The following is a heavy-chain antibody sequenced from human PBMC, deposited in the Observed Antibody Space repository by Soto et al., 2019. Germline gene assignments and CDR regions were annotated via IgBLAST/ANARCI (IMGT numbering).Heavy chain of an antibody. CDR1: ADPSSGSYYY. Sequence: SETLSLTCPVSADPSSGSYYYWGWIRQPPGKGMEWIASIFYTGSTYSNTSLKSRVTISADTSMNRFSLGLTSVTAADVSVYSGASHDQAPTHCGWRWFEPWG. CDR3: ASHDQAPTHCGWRWFEP. D-gene: IGHD2-15*01. V-gene: IGHV4-39*01. J-gene: IGHJ5*02. CDR2: IFYTGST.